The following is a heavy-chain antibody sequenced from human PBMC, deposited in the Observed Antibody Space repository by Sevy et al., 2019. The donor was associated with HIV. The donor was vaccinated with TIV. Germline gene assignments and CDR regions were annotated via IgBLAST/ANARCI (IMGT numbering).Heavy chain of an antibody. Sequence: GGSLRLSCAASGFTFSDYYMSWIRRAPEKGLEWVSYIRSSGSTIYYADSVKGRFTISRDNAKNSLYLQMNSLRAEDTAVYHCAREKAAAGTYDYWGQGTLVTVSS. V-gene: IGHV3-11*01. D-gene: IGHD6-13*01. CDR1: GFTFSDYY. CDR3: AREKAAAGTYDY. J-gene: IGHJ4*02. CDR2: IRSSGSTI.